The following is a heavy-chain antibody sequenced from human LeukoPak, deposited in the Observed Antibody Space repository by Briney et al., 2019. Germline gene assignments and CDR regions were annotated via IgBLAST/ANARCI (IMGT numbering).Heavy chain of an antibody. J-gene: IGHJ5*02. CDR1: GGTFSSYA. V-gene: IGHV1-69*06. CDR2: IIPIFGTA. Sequence: VASVKVSCKASGGTFSSYAISWVRQAPGQGLEWMGGIIPIFGTANYAQKFQGRVTMTEDTSTDTAYMELSSLRSEDTAVYYCATDTVDPWGQGTLVTVSS. D-gene: IGHD4-17*01. CDR3: ATDTVDP.